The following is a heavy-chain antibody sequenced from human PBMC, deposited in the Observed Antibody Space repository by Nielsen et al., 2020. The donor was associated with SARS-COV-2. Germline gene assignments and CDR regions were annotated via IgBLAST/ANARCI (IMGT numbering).Heavy chain of an antibody. V-gene: IGHV3-30*03. CDR2: ISYDGSNK. CDR3: ARGGCSGGSCHWYYYGMDV. J-gene: IGHJ6*02. Sequence: GGSLRLSCAASGFTFSSYGMHWVRQAPGKGLEWVAVISYDGSNKYYADSVKGRFTISRDNAKNSLYLQMNSLRAEDTAVYYCARGGCSGGSCHWYYYGMDVWGQGTTVTVSS. D-gene: IGHD2-15*01. CDR1: GFTFSSYG.